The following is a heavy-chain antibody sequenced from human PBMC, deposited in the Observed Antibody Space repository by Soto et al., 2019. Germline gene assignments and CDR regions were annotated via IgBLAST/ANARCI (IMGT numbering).Heavy chain of an antibody. CDR1: GYTFRNYG. V-gene: IGHV1-18*01. J-gene: IGHJ3*02. CDR2: ISAYNGDT. D-gene: IGHD3-16*02. CDR3: ARHVTLRLGELSLTPGI. Sequence: ASVKVSCKTSGYTFRNYGITWVRQAPGQGLEWMGWISAYNGDTNYAQKFQDRVTMTTDTSTSTAYMELRSLGSDDTALYYCARHVTLRLGELSLTPGIWGQGTMVPV.